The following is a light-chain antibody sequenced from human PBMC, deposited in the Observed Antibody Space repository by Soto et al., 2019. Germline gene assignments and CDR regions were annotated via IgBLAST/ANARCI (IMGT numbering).Light chain of an antibody. V-gene: IGKV3-11*01. Sequence: EIVLTQSPATLSLSPGERATLSCRASQSVSSYLAWYQQKPGQAPRLLIYDASNRATGIPARFSGSGSGTDVTLTISSLEPEDFAVYYCQQRSNWPPQGLTFGGGTKVEI. CDR1: QSVSSY. CDR2: DAS. CDR3: QQRSNWPPQGLT. J-gene: IGKJ4*01.